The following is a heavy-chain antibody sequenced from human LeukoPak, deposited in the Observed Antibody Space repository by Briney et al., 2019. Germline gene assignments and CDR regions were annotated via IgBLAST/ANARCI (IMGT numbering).Heavy chain of an antibody. CDR2: INHSGST. CDR1: GGSFSGYY. Sequence: SETLSLTCAVYGGSFSGYYWSWIRQPPGKGLEWIGEINHSGSTNYNPSLKSRVTISVDTSKNQFSLKLSSVTAADTAVYYCASGLSRYSSSSDYWGQGTLVTVSS. V-gene: IGHV4-34*01. J-gene: IGHJ4*02. CDR3: ASGLSRYSSSSDY. D-gene: IGHD6-6*01.